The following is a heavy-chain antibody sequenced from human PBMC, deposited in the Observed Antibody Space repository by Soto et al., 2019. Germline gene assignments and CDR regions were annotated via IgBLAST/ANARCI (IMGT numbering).Heavy chain of an antibody. CDR1: GFTFSSYW. D-gene: IGHD6-19*01. J-gene: IGHJ4*02. V-gene: IGHV3-74*01. CDR2: INSDGSTT. Sequence: PGGSLRLSCAASGFTFSSYWMHWVRQTPGKGLVWVSRINSDGSTTTYADSVKGRFAISRDNAKNTLYLQMSSLRAEDTAVYYCARGASSAWYVDYWGQGTLVTVS. CDR3: ARGASSAWYVDY.